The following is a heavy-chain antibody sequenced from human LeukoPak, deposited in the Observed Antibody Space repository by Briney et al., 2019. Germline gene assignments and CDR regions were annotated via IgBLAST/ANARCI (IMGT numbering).Heavy chain of an antibody. V-gene: IGHV1-2*02. J-gene: IGHJ4*02. CDR2: INPNSGGT. Sequence: ASVKVSCKASGYTFTDNYLYWVRQAPGPGLGWMGWINPNSGGTNYAQKFQGRVTMTRDTSISTAYMEVSRLISDDTAVYYCARNIQEQWLVQGYWGQGTLVTVSS. CDR1: GYTFTDNY. CDR3: ARNIQEQWLVQGY. D-gene: IGHD6-19*01.